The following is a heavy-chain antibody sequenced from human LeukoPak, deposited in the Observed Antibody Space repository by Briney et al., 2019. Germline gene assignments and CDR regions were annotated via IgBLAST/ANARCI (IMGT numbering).Heavy chain of an antibody. J-gene: IGHJ4*02. CDR2: ISSSGTTK. CDR3: ATWIVDGSLFDF. CDR1: GFTFSSYE. Sequence: PGGSLRLSCAASGFTFSSYEMNWVRQGPGKGLEWVSYISSSGTTKYYADSVKGRFTLSRDNAKKSLSLQMNSLRDEDTAVYYCATWIVDGSLFDFWCQGTLVTVSS. V-gene: IGHV3-48*03. D-gene: IGHD6-19*01.